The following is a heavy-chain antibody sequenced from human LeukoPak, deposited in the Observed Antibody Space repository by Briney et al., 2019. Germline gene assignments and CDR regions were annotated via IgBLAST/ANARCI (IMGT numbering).Heavy chain of an antibody. J-gene: IGHJ5*02. CDR2: IYHSGKT. CDR1: GYSISSGYY. D-gene: IGHD2-15*01. CDR3: ARRRKLLLYWFDP. Sequence: SETLSLTCSVSGYSISSGYYWGWIRQPPGKGLEWIGSIYHSGKTYYNPSLKSPVTISVDTSKNQFSLKLSSVTAADTAVYYCARRRKLLLYWFDPWGQGTLVTVSS. V-gene: IGHV4-38-2*01.